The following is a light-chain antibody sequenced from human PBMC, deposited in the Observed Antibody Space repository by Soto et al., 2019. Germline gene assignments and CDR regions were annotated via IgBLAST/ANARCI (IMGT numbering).Light chain of an antibody. J-gene: IGLJ1*01. CDR3: AAWDDSLNGYV. CDR1: SSNIGSNT. V-gene: IGLV1-44*01. CDR2: SNN. Sequence: QPVLTQPPSASGTPGQRVTICCSGSSSNIGSNTVNWYQQLPGTAPKLLIYSNNQRPSGVPDRFSGSKSGTSASLAISGLQSEDEADYYCAAWDDSLNGYVFGTGTKLTVL.